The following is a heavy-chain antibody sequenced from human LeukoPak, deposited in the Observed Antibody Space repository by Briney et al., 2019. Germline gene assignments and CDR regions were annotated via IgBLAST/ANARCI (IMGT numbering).Heavy chain of an antibody. J-gene: IGHJ4*02. V-gene: IGHV3-30*04. Sequence: GGSLRLSCVASGFTFSSDAMHWVRQAPGKGLEWVAVISYDGKEKYHADSVKGRFTISRDNSKNTLYLQMDSLRADDTAVYFCARDSIRQQLYYFDYWGRGTLVTVSS. CDR3: ARDSIRQQLYYFDY. CDR2: ISYDGKEK. D-gene: IGHD2-21*01. CDR1: GFTFSSDA.